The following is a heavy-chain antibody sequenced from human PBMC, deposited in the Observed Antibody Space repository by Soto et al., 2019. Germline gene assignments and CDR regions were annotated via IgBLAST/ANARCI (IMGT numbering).Heavy chain of an antibody. CDR3: AREARYYYDSSGYHNWFDP. D-gene: IGHD3-22*01. CDR2: IYSGGST. CDR1: GFTVSSNY. V-gene: IGHV3-53*01. J-gene: IGHJ5*02. Sequence: GGSLRLSCAASGFTVSSNYMSWVRQAPGKGLEWVSVIYSGGSTYYADSVKGRFTISRDNSKNTLYLQMNSLRAEDTAVYYCAREARYYYDSSGYHNWFDPWGQGTLVTVSS.